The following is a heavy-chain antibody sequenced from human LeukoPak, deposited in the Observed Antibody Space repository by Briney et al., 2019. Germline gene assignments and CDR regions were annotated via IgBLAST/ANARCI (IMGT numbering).Heavy chain of an antibody. Sequence: PGGSLRLSCAASGFTFSSYAMSWVRQAPGKGLEWASAISGSGGSTFYAESVKGRFTISRDNSKNTLYLQMNSLRAEDTALYYCAKPGRGGLYGGGFQHWGQGTLVTVSS. V-gene: IGHV3-23*01. CDR2: ISGSGGST. D-gene: IGHD2-8*01. CDR1: GFTFSSYA. J-gene: IGHJ1*01. CDR3: AKPGRGGLYGGGFQH.